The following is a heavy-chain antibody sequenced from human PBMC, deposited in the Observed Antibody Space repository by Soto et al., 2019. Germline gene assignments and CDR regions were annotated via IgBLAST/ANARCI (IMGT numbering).Heavy chain of an antibody. Sequence: SVKVSCKASGGTFSSYAISWVRQAPGQGLEWMGGIIPIFGTANYAQKFQGRVTITADESTSTAYMELSSLGSEDTAVYYCARDRYCSSTSCYADNWFDPWGQGTLVTVSS. CDR1: GGTFSSYA. CDR2: IIPIFGTA. J-gene: IGHJ5*02. V-gene: IGHV1-69*13. CDR3: ARDRYCSSTSCYADNWFDP. D-gene: IGHD2-2*01.